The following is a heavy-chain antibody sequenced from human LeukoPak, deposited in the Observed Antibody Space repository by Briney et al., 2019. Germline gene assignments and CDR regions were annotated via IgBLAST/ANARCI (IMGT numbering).Heavy chain of an antibody. CDR2: IYTSGAT. D-gene: IGHD6-13*01. CDR3: ARGGSSWPIPPHWFDY. CDR1: GGSISSYY. V-gene: IGHV4-4*07. Sequence: KTSETLSLTCTVPGGSISSYYWSWIRQPAGKGLEWLGRIYTSGATNSNPSLKNRVSISIDPSKNQFSLGLDSVTAADTAVYYCARGGSSWPIPPHWFDYWGPGVLVTVSS. J-gene: IGHJ4*02.